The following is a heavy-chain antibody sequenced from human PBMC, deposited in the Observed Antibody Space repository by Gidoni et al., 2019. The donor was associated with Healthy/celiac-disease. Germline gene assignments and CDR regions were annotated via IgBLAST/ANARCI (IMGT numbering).Heavy chain of an antibody. CDR1: GFTFRSYA. CDR2: ISGSGGST. CDR3: AKVPGGAPPYYFDY. D-gene: IGHD3-16*01. J-gene: IGHJ4*02. V-gene: IGHV3-23*01. Sequence: EVQLLESGGGLVQPGGSLRLSCAASGFTFRSYAMRWVRQAPGKGLEWVSAISGSGGSTYYADSVKGRFTISRDNSKNTLYLQMNSVRAEDTAVYYCAKVPGGAPPYYFDYWGQGTLVTVSS.